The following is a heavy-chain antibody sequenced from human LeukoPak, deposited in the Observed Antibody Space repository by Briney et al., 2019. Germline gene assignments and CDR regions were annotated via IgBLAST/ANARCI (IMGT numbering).Heavy chain of an antibody. D-gene: IGHD3-16*01. CDR3: ARGGGLDV. J-gene: IGHJ6*02. V-gene: IGHV3-7*03. CDR1: GFTFSSYW. CDR2: INHNGNVN. Sequence: GGSLRLSCAASGFTFSSYWMNWARQAPGKGLEWVASINHNGNVNYYVDSVKGRFTISRDNAKNSLYLLMSNLRAEDTAVYFCARGGGLDVWGQGATVTVSS.